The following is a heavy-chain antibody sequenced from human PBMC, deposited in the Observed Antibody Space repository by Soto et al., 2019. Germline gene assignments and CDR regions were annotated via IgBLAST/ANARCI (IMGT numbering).Heavy chain of an antibody. Sequence: ASVKVSWKAAVYTFTSYGISWVRQAPGQGLEWMGWIIPIFGTANYAQKFQGRVTITADESTSTAYMELSSLRSEDTAVYYCAGGEMARPFESDYYYYYGMDVWGQGTPVTVSS. CDR1: VYTFTSYG. D-gene: IGHD3-16*01. CDR3: AGGEMARPFESDYYYYYGMDV. CDR2: IIPIFGTA. V-gene: IGHV1-69*13. J-gene: IGHJ6*02.